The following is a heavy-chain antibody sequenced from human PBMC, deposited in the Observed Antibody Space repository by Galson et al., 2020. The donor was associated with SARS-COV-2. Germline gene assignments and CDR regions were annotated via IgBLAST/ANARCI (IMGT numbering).Heavy chain of an antibody. V-gene: IGHV3-15*01. Sequence: LSLTRVASGFTFTNAWMRWARQAPGKGLEWVGRIKANTDGGTADFAASVEGRFSMSREDTKNMVFLQMNNLKPEDTAVYYCSTGRLMVRGVIVDYWGQGSLVTVSS. J-gene: IGHJ4*02. CDR2: IKANTDGGTA. CDR1: GFTFTNAW. D-gene: IGHD3-10*01. CDR3: STGRLMVRGVIVDY.